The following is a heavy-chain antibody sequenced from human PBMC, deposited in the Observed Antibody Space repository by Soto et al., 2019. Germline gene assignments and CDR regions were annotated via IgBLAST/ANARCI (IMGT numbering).Heavy chain of an antibody. J-gene: IGHJ4*02. V-gene: IGHV3-30*03. CDR1: GFNFSSHG. CDR2: SYDGSHK. D-gene: IGHD1-1*01. CDR3: AREQDWTTDY. Sequence: PGGSLRLSCAASGFNFSSHGLHWVRQAPGKGLEWVAVSYDGSHKLSTESVKGRFTISRDNSKNTLSLQMNSLRTEDTAVYYCAREQDWTTDYWGQGT.